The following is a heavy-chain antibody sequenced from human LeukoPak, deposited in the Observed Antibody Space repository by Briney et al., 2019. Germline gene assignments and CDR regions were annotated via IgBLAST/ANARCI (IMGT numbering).Heavy chain of an antibody. Sequence: GASVKVSCKASGYTFTSYGISWVRQAPGQGLEWMGWISAYNGNTNYAQKLQGRVTMTTDTSTSTAYMELRSLRSDDTAVYYCARRPLEEWELLGDYQPPHWSDYWGQGTLVTVSS. D-gene: IGHD1-26*01. J-gene: IGHJ4*02. CDR2: ISAYNGNT. V-gene: IGHV1-18*01. CDR3: ARRPLEEWELLGDYQPPHWSDY. CDR1: GYTFTSYG.